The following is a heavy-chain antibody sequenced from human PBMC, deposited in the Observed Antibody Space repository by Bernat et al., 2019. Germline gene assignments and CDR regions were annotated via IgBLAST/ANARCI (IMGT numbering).Heavy chain of an antibody. CDR2: IDPSDSYT. CDR1: GYNFTSYW. Sequence: EVQLVQSGAEVKKPGESLRISCKGSGYNFTSYWITWVRQMPGKGLEWMGRIDPSDSYTNYSPSFRGHVTISADKSINTAYLQWSSLKASDTAMYYCARTDYVWCTSPLANYWGRGTLVTVSS. J-gene: IGHJ4*02. D-gene: IGHD3-16*01. V-gene: IGHV5-10-1*01. CDR3: ARTDYVWCTSPLANY.